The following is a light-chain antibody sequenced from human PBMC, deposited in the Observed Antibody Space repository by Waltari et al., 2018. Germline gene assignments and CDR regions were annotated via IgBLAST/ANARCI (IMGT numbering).Light chain of an antibody. J-gene: IGKJ1*01. CDR3: QHYVRLPVT. Sequence: EIVLTQSPGTLSLSPGERATLSCRASQSISRYLAWDQQKPCQAPRLRIFGASSRATGIPDRFSGSGFGTDFSLTISRLEPEDFAVYSCQHYVRLPVTFGQGTKVEIK. V-gene: IGKV3-20*01. CDR2: GAS. CDR1: QSISRY.